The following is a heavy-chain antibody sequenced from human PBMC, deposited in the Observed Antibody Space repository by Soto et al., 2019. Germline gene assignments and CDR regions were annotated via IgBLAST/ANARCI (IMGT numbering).Heavy chain of an antibody. Sequence: SDTLSLTCAVYGGSFSVYYWSWIRQPPGKGLEWIGEINHSGSTNYNPSLKSRVTISVDTSKNQFSLKLSSVTAADTAVYYCARGRLGFGGVISLWYFDLWGRGTLVTVSS. J-gene: IGHJ2*01. V-gene: IGHV4-34*01. CDR3: ARGRLGFGGVISLWYFDL. CDR1: GGSFSVYY. D-gene: IGHD3-3*01. CDR2: INHSGST.